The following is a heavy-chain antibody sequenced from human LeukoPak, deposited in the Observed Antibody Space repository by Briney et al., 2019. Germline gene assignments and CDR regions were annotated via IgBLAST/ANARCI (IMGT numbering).Heavy chain of an antibody. CDR2: INPNSGGT. D-gene: IGHD3-3*01. CDR1: GYTFTGYY. J-gene: IGHJ6*02. Sequence: ASVKVSCKASGYTFTGYYMHWVRQAPGQGLEWMGWINPNSGGTNYAQKLQGRVTMTTDTSTSTAYMELRSLRSDDTAVYYCARGSDDFWSGFPTPNYYYYGMDVWGQGTTVTVSS. CDR3: ARGSDDFWSGFPTPNYYYYGMDV. V-gene: IGHV1-2*02.